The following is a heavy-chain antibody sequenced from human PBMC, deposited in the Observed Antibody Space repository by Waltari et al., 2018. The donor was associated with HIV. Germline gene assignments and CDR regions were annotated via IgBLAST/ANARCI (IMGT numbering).Heavy chain of an antibody. CDR1: GYTLTVHS. D-gene: IGHD3-10*01. CDR3: ARQTGVYGMDV. CDR2: SNPNSGGT. J-gene: IGHJ6*02. Sequence: QAQLVQSGAEVKKPGASVKVSCKAPGYTLTVHSMPWVRQAPGQGLEWMGWSNPNSGGTNYAQKFQGRVTMTRDTSISTAYMELSRLRSDDTAVYYCARQTGVYGMDVWGQGTTVTVSS. V-gene: IGHV1-2*02.